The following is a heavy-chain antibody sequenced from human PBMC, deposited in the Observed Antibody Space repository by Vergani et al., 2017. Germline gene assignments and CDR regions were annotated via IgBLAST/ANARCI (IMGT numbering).Heavy chain of an antibody. CDR3: ARGDYGILTGYRY. J-gene: IGHJ4*02. Sequence: QVQVVQSGAEVKKSGASVKVSCKTSGYTFSNYYMHWVRQAPEQVLEWMGIINPSGGHTNYAQKFQGRVTMTRDTSTSTVYMELSSLRSEDTAIYYCARGDYGILTGYRYWGQGTLVTVSA. CDR2: INPSGGHT. D-gene: IGHD3-9*01. V-gene: IGHV1-46*03. CDR1: GYTFSNYY.